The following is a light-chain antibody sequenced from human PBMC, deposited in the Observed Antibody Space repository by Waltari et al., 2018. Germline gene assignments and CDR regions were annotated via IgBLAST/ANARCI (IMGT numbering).Light chain of an antibody. V-gene: IGKV1-39*01. CDR1: QSIATR. Sequence: DIQMTQSPSSLSASVGDRVTITCRASQSIATRLNWYQQKQGKAPKVLVYDASTLQSGVPSRFSGSASGTHFTLTISSLQPEDSATYYCQQSSNLPYTFGQGTTLEIK. J-gene: IGKJ2*01. CDR3: QQSSNLPYT. CDR2: DAS.